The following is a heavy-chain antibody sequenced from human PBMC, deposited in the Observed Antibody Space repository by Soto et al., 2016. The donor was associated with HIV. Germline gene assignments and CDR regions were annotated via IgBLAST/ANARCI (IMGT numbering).Heavy chain of an antibody. V-gene: IGHV3-20*04. D-gene: IGHD2-15*01. J-gene: IGHJ1*01. CDR2: ISWNGGRT. Sequence: EVKLVESGGGVVWPGGSLRLSCLGSGFSFDDHGMSWVRQAPGKGLEWVAGISWNGGRTGYGDSVVGRFTISRDNAKKSLYLQMDSLRPEDTALYYCVRDRAGAAIAENFQDWGQGTRVSVSS. CDR3: VRDRAGAAIAENFQD. CDR1: GFSFDDHG.